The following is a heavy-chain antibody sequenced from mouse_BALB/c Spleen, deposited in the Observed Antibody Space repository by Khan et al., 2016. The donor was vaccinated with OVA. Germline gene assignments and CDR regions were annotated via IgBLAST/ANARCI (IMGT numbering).Heavy chain of an antibody. Sequence: QVQLKQSGPGPVAPPQSLSITCTVSGFSLTGYGVNWVRQPPGKGLEWLGMIWGDGSTDYNSALKSRLSISKDNSKSQVFLKMNSLQTDDTARYYCARAYYANYREAMDYWGQGTSVTVSS. CDR3: ARAYYANYREAMDY. CDR2: IWGDGST. J-gene: IGHJ4*01. CDR1: GFSLTGYG. D-gene: IGHD2-10*01. V-gene: IGHV2-6-7*01.